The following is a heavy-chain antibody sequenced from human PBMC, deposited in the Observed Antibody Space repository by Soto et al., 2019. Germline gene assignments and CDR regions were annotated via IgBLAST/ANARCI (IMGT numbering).Heavy chain of an antibody. V-gene: IGHV3-23*01. CDR2: ISGSGGST. CDR1: GFTFSSYA. CDR3: ARAVAGSDDAFDI. Sequence: GGSLRLSCAASGFTFSSYAMSWVRQAPGKGLEWVSAISGSGGSTYYADSVKGRFTISRDNSKNTLYLQMNSLRAEDTAVYYCARAVAGSDDAFDIWGQGTMVTVSS. J-gene: IGHJ3*02. D-gene: IGHD6-19*01.